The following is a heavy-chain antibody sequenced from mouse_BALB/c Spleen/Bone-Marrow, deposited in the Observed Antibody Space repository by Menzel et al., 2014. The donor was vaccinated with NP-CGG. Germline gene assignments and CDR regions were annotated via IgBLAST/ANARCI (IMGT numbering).Heavy chain of an antibody. V-gene: IGHV1-4*02. Sequence: QVQLQQSAAELARPGASVKMSCKTSGYTFTTYTVHWIKQRPGQGLEWIGYINPRSGYTDYNQNLKDKTTLTADKSSSTAYMQLSSLTSEDSAVYYCAREDTITAYFDYWGQGTTLTVSS. CDR2: INPRSGYT. CDR1: GYTFTTYT. J-gene: IGHJ2*01. CDR3: AREDTITAYFDY. D-gene: IGHD1-1*01.